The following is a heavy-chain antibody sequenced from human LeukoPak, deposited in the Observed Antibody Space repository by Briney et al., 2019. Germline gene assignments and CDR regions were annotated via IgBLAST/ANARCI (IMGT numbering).Heavy chain of an antibody. D-gene: IGHD3-22*01. J-gene: IGHJ5*01. CDR3: ARGSGQAPYYSDSSGYDS. V-gene: IGHV3-66*02. CDR2: LYSSGST. CDR1: GFTLDDYG. Sequence: GGSLRLSCAASGFTLDDYGMSWVRQAPGKGLEWVSVLYSSGSTYYADSVKGRFSISRDSSENTLYLQMNSLRTEDTAVYYCARGSGQAPYYSDSSGYDSWGQGTLVTVSS.